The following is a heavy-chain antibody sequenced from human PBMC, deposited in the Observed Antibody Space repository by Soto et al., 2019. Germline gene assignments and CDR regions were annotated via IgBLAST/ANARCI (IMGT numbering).Heavy chain of an antibody. CDR2: INPSGGST. Sequence: GASVKVSCKASGYIFTNHNIHWLRQAPGQGLEWMGVINPSGGSTVYAQAFQGRVTVTRDTSTSTVYMELSSLRSEDTAVYYCATLEGGVAGVFKYWGQGTLVTVSS. CDR3: ATLEGGVAGVFKY. CDR1: GYIFTNHN. D-gene: IGHD6-19*01. J-gene: IGHJ4*02. V-gene: IGHV1-46*01.